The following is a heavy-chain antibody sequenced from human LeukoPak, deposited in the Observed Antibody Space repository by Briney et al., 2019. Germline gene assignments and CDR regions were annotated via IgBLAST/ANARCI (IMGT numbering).Heavy chain of an antibody. CDR1: GGSISSYY. CDR2: IYTSGST. CDR3: TRGVVGARTLGAFDI. J-gene: IGHJ3*02. D-gene: IGHD1-26*01. Sequence: PSETLSLTCTVSGGSISSYYWSWIRQPAGKGREWIGRIYTSGSTNYNPSLKSRVTMSVDTSKNQFSLKLSSVTGAATAVHYWTRGVVGARTLGAFDIWGQGTMVTVSS. V-gene: IGHV4-4*07.